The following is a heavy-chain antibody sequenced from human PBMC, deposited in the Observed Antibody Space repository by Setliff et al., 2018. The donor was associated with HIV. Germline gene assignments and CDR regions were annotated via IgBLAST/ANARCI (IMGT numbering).Heavy chain of an antibody. CDR2: VTVNGAT. CDR1: GDSMTSGSCY. CDR3: SRGPPFDR. V-gene: IGHV4-61*02. J-gene: IGHJ2*01. Sequence: PSETLSLTCTVSGDSMTSGSCYWTWIRQPAGKRLERIGRVTVNGATEYNPTLQSRVTISVDTSETQFSLKVTSVTAADTATYYCSRGPPFDRWGRGTLVTVSS.